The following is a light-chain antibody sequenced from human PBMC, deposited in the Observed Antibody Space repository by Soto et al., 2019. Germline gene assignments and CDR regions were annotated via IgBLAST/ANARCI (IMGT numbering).Light chain of an antibody. CDR2: DGT. CDR3: QQYNSYSPT. Sequence: DIQMTQSPSTLSASLGDRVTITCRASRSVNSWLAWYQQKPGKAPKLLIYDGTVLENGVPSRFSGSGSGTEFTLSISSLQSDDFATYYCQQYNSYSPTLGQGTKVDIK. CDR1: RSVNSW. J-gene: IGKJ1*01. V-gene: IGKV1-5*01.